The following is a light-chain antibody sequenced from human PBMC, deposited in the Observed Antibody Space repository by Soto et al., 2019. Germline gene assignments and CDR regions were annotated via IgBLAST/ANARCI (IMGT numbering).Light chain of an antibody. J-gene: IGLJ1*01. CDR2: EVS. CDR1: SSDVGGYNY. Sequence: QSVLTQPASVSGSPGQSITISCTGTSSDVGGYNYVSWYQQHPGKAPKLMIYEVSNRPSGVPNRFSGSKSSNTASLTISGLQAEDEADYYCSSYTSSSTIVFGTGTKVTVL. CDR3: SSYTSSSTIV. V-gene: IGLV2-14*01.